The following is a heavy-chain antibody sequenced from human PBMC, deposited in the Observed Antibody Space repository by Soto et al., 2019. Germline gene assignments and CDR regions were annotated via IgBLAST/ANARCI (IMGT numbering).Heavy chain of an antibody. Sequence: ASETLSLTCTVSGGSVSSRSYFWGWVRQPPGKGLEWIGSIYHSGSTYYTPSLKSRLTISVDTSKNQFFLKVNSVTAADTGVYYCARQPLRYSSSWYDGEFEYWGQGILVTVSS. CDR2: IYHSGST. CDR1: GGSVSSRSYF. J-gene: IGHJ4*02. CDR3: ARQPLRYSSSWYDGEFEY. D-gene: IGHD6-13*01. V-gene: IGHV4-39*01.